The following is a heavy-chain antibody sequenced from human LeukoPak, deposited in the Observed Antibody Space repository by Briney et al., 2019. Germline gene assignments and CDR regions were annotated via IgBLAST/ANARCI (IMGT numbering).Heavy chain of an antibody. CDR2: ISGSGGST. J-gene: IGHJ4*02. V-gene: IGHV3-23*01. CDR3: AKLQAQGSWPIDY. CDR1: EFTFSRYD. D-gene: IGHD5-24*01. Sequence: GGSLRLSCAASEFTFSRYDMSWVRQAPGKGLEWVSAISGSGGSTYYTDSVKGRFTISRDNSKNTLYLQMKSLRAEDTAVYYCAKLQAQGSWPIDYWGQGTLVTVSS.